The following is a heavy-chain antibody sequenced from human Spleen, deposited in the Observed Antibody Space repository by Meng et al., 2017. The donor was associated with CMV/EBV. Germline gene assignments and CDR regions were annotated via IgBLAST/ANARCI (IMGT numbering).Heavy chain of an antibody. J-gene: IGHJ4*02. V-gene: IGHV3-20*04. CDR1: GFTFDDYG. CDR3: AKGGARPLDF. D-gene: IGHD3-16*01. Sequence: GESLKISCAASGFTFDDYGVSWVRQVPGKGLEWVSGINWNGDSTGYADSVKGRFTISRDNAKNSLYLQMNSLRAEDTAVYYCAKGGARPLDFWGQGTLVTVSS. CDR2: INWNGDST.